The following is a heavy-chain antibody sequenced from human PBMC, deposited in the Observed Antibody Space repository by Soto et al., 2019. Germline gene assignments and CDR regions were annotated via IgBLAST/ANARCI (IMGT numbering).Heavy chain of an antibody. CDR1: GFTFSSYA. CDR3: AKVCRQLVNYYYYGMDV. D-gene: IGHD6-13*01. V-gene: IGHV3-23*01. Sequence: HPGGSLRLSCAASGFTFSSYAMSWVRQAPGKGLEWVSAISGSGGSTYYADSVKGRFTISRDNSKNTLYLQMNSLRAEDTAVYYCAKVCRQLVNYYYYGMDVWGQGTTVTVSS. CDR2: ISGSGGST. J-gene: IGHJ6*02.